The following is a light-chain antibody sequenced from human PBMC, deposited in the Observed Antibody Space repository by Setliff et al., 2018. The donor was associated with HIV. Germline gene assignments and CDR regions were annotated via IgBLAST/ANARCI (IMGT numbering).Light chain of an antibody. Sequence: QSALAQPASVSGSPGQSITISRIGTSSDVGGYDFVSWYQQRPGKAPKLIIFDVSERPSGVPHRFSASKSANTASLTISGLQTEDEANYFCASYRSPATYVFGSGTKVTVL. CDR1: SSDVGGYDF. V-gene: IGLV2-14*03. CDR3: ASYRSPATYV. J-gene: IGLJ1*01. CDR2: DVS.